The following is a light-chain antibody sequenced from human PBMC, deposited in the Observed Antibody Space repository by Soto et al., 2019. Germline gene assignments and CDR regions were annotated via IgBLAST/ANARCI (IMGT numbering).Light chain of an antibody. CDR2: EVT. V-gene: IGLV2-14*01. CDR3: NSYTTLSNRV. J-gene: IGLJ1*01. Sequence: QSALTQPASVSGSPGQSITISCTGTSTDIGAYNYVSWYQQHPGKAPKLLIYEVTNRPSGVSNRFSGSKSGNTASLTISGLQAEDEANYYCNSYTTLSNRVFGTGTNVTAL. CDR1: STDIGAYNY.